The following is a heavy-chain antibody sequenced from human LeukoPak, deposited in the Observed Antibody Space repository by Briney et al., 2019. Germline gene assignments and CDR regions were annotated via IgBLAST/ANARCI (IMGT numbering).Heavy chain of an antibody. J-gene: IGHJ4*02. Sequence: PGASLRLSCAASGFTFSSYAMSWVRQAPGKGLEWVSAISGSGGSTYYADSVKGRFTISRDNSKNTPYLQMNSLRAEDTAVYYCAKEGGPYYYGSGSYSAYDYWGQGTLVTVSS. D-gene: IGHD3-10*01. CDR3: AKEGGPYYYGSGSYSAYDY. CDR2: ISGSGGST. CDR1: GFTFSSYA. V-gene: IGHV3-23*01.